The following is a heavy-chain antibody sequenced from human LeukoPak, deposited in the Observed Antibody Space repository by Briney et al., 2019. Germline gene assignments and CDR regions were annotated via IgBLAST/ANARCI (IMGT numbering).Heavy chain of an antibody. J-gene: IGHJ4*02. CDR3: ASSRGIVGASAFDH. D-gene: IGHD1-26*01. CDR2: INPNSGNT. Sequence: AASVKVSCKASGYTFTSYDINWVRQATGQGLEWMGWINPNSGNTGYAQKFQGRVTITRNTSISTAYMELSSPRSEDTAVYYCASSRGIVGASAFDHWGQGTLVTVSS. V-gene: IGHV1-8*03. CDR1: GYTFTSYD.